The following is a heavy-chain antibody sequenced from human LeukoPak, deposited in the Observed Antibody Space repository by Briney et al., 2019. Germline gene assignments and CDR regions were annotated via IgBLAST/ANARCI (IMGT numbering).Heavy chain of an antibody. V-gene: IGHV3-74*01. CDR3: VREEGVEVATITLQY. CDR1: GFTFSTYW. Sequence: GGSLRLSCAASGFTFSTYWMHWVRQAPGKGLEWVSPINTEGTDTFYADSVKGRFTVPRDDAENTLFLQMNSVRPEDTAVNSCVREEGVEVATITLQYWGQGTLVTVSS. CDR2: INTEGTDT. J-gene: IGHJ4*02. D-gene: IGHD5-24*01.